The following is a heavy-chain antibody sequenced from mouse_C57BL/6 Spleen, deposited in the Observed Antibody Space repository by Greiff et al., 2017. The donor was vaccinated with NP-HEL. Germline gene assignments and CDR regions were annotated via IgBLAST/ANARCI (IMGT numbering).Heavy chain of an antibody. CDR3: ASSDYSNYERFAY. D-gene: IGHD2-5*01. V-gene: IGHV1-59*01. CDR1: GYTFTSYW. Sequence: QVQLQQPGAELVRPGTSVKLSCKASGYTFTSYWMHWVKQRPGQGLEWIGVIDPSDSYTNYNQKFKGKATLTVDTSSSTAYMQLSSLTSEDSAVYACASSDYSNYERFAYRGKGTLVTVA. J-gene: IGHJ3*01. CDR2: IDPSDSYT.